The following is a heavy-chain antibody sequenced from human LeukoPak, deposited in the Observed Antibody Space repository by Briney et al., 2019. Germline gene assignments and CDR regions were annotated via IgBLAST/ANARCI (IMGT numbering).Heavy chain of an antibody. CDR2: ISYDGSNK. D-gene: IGHD5-18*01. CDR1: GFTFRSYA. V-gene: IGHV3-30*04. Sequence: GSLRLPCAASGFTFRSYAMDWVRQAPGKGLEWVAVISYDGSNKYYADSVKGRFTISRDNSKNTLYLRMNSLRAEDTAVYYCARRGYSYGYPFDYWGQGTLVTVSS. J-gene: IGHJ4*02. CDR3: ARRGYSYGYPFDY.